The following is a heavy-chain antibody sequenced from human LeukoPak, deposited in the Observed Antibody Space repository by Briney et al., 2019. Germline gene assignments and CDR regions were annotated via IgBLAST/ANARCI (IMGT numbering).Heavy chain of an antibody. CDR1: GFTFSSYE. CDR3: ARAAARDY. V-gene: IGHV3-7*03. J-gene: IGHJ4*02. CDR2: IKQDGSEK. Sequence: PGGSLRLSCAASGFTFSSYEMNWVRQAPGKGLEWVANIKQDGSEKYYVDSVKGRFTIPRDNAKNSLYLQMNSLRAEDTAVYYCARAAARDYWGQGTLVTVSS. D-gene: IGHD2-2*01.